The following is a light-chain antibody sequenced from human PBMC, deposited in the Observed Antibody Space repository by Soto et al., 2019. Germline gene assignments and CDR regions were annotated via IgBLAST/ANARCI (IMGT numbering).Light chain of an antibody. J-gene: IGLJ1*01. CDR1: GSDVGGYKY. CDR3: SSYASSSPFV. V-gene: IGLV2-14*01. CDR2: DVS. Sequence: QSVLTQPASVSGSPGQSITISCTGTGSDVGGYKYVSWYQQLPGKAPKLMIYDVSYRPSGVSDRFSGSKSGNTASLIISGLQAGDEADYYCSSYASSSPFVFGTGTKVTVL.